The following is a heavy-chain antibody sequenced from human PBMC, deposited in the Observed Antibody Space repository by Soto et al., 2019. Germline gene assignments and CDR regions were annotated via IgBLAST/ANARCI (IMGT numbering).Heavy chain of an antibody. CDR2: IYWNDEK. CDR3: AHRRPFGGIAVFDS. J-gene: IGHJ4*02. Sequence: QITLKESGRTVVKPTQTLTLTCTFSGFSLRSSGVGVGWIRQPPGKDLEWLALIYWNDEKRYSPSLRTRPTITKDTSRNQVVLRLTNMDPVDTATYYCAHRRPFGGIAVFDSWGLGTLVTVSS. D-gene: IGHD3-16*01. V-gene: IGHV2-5*01. CDR1: GFSLRSSGVG.